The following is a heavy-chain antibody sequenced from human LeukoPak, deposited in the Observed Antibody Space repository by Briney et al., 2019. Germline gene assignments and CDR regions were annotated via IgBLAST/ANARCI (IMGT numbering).Heavy chain of an antibody. CDR3: AREAMYYDILTGYYNVNGFDY. D-gene: IGHD3-9*01. J-gene: IGHJ4*02. V-gene: IGHV1-69*13. CDR2: IIPIFGTA. Sequence: ASVKVSCKASGGTFSSYAISWVRQAPGQGLEWMGGIIPIFGTANYAQKFQGRVTITADESTSTAYMELSSLRSEDTAVYYCAREAMYYDILTGYYNVNGFDYWGQGTLVTVSS. CDR1: GGTFSSYA.